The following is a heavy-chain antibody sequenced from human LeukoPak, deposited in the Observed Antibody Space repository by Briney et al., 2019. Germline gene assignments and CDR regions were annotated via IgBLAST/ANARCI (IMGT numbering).Heavy chain of an antibody. CDR2: VHLDGRT. CDR1: GGSVTSTYW. Sequence: SETLSLTCDVSGGSVTSTYWWTWVRQPPGKGLEWIREVHLDGRTNYNPSLKSRLIMSVDLPENHISLKLTSVTAADTAAYYCAREGGFYRPLDYSGQGTLVTVSS. J-gene: IGHJ4*02. CDR3: AREGGFYRPLDY. D-gene: IGHD3-3*01. V-gene: IGHV4-4*02.